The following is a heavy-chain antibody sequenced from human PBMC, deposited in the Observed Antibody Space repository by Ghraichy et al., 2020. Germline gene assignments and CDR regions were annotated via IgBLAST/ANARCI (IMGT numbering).Heavy chain of an antibody. Sequence: GGSLRLSCAASGLTFSSYNMNWVRQAPGKGLEWVSSISSSRTHIYYADSVKGRFTISRDKGKNSLYLQMNSLRAEDTAVYYCTRGGDPIGNPYYYYGMDVWCQGTTVTVSS. D-gene: IGHD2-21*02. V-gene: IGHV3-21*01. J-gene: IGHJ6*02. CDR2: ISSSRTHI. CDR3: TRGGDPIGNPYYYYGMDV. CDR1: GLTFSSYN.